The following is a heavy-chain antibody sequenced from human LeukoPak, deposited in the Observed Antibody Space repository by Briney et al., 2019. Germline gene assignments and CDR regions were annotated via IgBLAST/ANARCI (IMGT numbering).Heavy chain of an antibody. CDR3: ARDWGSGY. D-gene: IGHD3-16*01. CDR1: GFTFSNAW. J-gene: IGHJ4*02. Sequence: PGGSLRLPCAASGFTFSNAWMSWVRQAPGKGLEWVSSISSSSSYIYYADSVKGRFTISRDNAKNSLYLQMNSLRAEDTAVYYCARDWGSGYWGQGTLVTVSS. CDR2: ISSSSSYI. V-gene: IGHV3-21*01.